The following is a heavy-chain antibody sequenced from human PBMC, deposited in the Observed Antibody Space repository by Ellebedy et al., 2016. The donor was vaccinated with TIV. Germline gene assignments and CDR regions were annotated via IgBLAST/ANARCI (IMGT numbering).Heavy chain of an antibody. V-gene: IGHV1-69*13. CDR3: AALDYALHITFDY. CDR1: GGTFSSYA. CDR2: IIPIFGTA. D-gene: IGHD4-17*01. J-gene: IGHJ4*02. Sequence: SVKVSXXASGGTFSSYAISWVRQAPGQGLEWMGGIIPIFGTANYAQKFQGRVTITADESTSTAYMELSSLRSEDTAVYYCAALDYALHITFDYWGQGTLVTVSS.